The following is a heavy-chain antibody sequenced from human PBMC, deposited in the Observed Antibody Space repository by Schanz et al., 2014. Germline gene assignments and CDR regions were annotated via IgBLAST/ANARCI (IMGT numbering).Heavy chain of an antibody. D-gene: IGHD4-17*01. V-gene: IGHV1-8*01. CDR3: ATLDYADSVS. CDR2: MNPDSGNT. Sequence: QVQLVQSGAEVKRPGASVRVSCKASGYTFTSYDFNWVRQAPGQGLEWMGWMNPDSGNTGYAQKFQGRVTMTTDTSTSTVYMELRSLTSDDTAVYYCATLDYADSVSWGQGTLVTVSS. J-gene: IGHJ5*02. CDR1: GYTFTSYD.